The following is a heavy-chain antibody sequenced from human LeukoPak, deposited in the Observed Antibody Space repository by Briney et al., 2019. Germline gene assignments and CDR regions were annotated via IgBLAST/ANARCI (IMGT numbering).Heavy chain of an antibody. V-gene: IGHV1-2*02. CDR3: ARAYAGYCSSTSCYRSCFVP. CDR1: GYTFTGYY. D-gene: IGHD2-2*02. CDR2: INPNSGGT. Sequence: ASVKVSCKASGYTFTGYYMHWVRQAPGQGLEWMGWINPNSGGTNYAQKFQGRVTMTRDTSISTAYMELSRLRSDDTAVYYCARAYAGYCSSTSCYRSCFVPCGQRTLVTVSS. J-gene: IGHJ5*02.